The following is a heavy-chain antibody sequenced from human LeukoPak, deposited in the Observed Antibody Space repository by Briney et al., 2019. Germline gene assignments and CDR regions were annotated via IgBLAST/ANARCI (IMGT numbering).Heavy chain of an antibody. CDR1: GYTFTSYG. CDR3: AREAPRGVLQQLVYYYGMDV. D-gene: IGHD6-13*01. J-gene: IGHJ6*02. Sequence: ASVKVSCKASGYTFTSYGISWVRQAPGQGLEWMGIINPSGGSTSYAQKFQGRVTMTRDTSTSTVYMELSSLRSEDTAVYYCAREAPRGVLQQLVYYYGMDVWGQGTTVTVSS. CDR2: INPSGGST. V-gene: IGHV1-46*01.